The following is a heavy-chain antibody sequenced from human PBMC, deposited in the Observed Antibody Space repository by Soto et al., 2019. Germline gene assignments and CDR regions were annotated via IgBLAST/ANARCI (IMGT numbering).Heavy chain of an antibody. CDR2: ITDNGGDA. CDR3: ARGSTESYPGSRIFDF. CDR1: GLTFGSRA. V-gene: IGHV3-23*01. D-gene: IGHD3-10*01. Sequence: GGSLRLSCVASGLTFGSRAMSWVRQAPGEGLQWVATITDNGGDAKYADPVRGRFVISRDNSKKTLYLQMTSLTAEDSAMYFCARGSTESYPGSRIFDFWGRGTLVTVS. J-gene: IGHJ4*02.